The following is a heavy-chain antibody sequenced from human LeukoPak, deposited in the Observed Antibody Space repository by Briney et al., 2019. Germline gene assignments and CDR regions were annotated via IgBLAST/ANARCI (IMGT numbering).Heavy chain of an antibody. Sequence: GGSLGLSCAASGFTFSSYAMSWVRQAPGKGLEWVSAISGSGGSTYYADSVKGRFTISRDNSKNTLYLQMNSLRAEDTAVYYCAKEKYSSSWSEHFDYWGQGTLVTVSS. D-gene: IGHD6-13*01. CDR2: ISGSGGST. J-gene: IGHJ4*02. CDR3: AKEKYSSSWSEHFDY. CDR1: GFTFSSYA. V-gene: IGHV3-23*01.